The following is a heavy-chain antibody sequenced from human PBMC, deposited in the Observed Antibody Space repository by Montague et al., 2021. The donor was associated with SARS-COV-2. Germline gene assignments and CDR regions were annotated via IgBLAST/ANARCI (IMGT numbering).Heavy chain of an antibody. Sequence: TLSLTCTVSGGSISSGGYYWSWIRQHPGKGLEWIGYIYYSGSTYYNPSLESRVTISVDTSKNQFSLKLSSVTAADTAVYYCARDPRYDSSGYYLGSAFDIWGQGTMVTVSS. V-gene: IGHV4-31*03. CDR1: GGSISSGGYY. CDR3: ARDPRYDSSGYYLGSAFDI. D-gene: IGHD3-22*01. CDR2: IYYSGST. J-gene: IGHJ3*02.